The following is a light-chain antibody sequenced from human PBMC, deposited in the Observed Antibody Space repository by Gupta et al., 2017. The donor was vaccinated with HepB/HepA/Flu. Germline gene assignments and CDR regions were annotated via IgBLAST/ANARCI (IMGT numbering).Light chain of an antibody. CDR2: GAS. Sequence: DIVLTQSPDTLSLTQGERATLSCRASQSVSSYYLAWYQLRPGQAPRLLIYGASSRATGIPDRFRGSGSGTDFTLTITTLEPDDFAVYYCQQCGSSPWTFGQGTKVEIK. V-gene: IGKV3-20*01. CDR1: QSVSSYY. CDR3: QQCGSSPWT. J-gene: IGKJ1*01.